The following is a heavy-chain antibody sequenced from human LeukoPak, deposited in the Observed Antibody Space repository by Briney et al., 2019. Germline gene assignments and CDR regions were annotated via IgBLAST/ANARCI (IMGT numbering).Heavy chain of an antibody. J-gene: IGHJ3*02. V-gene: IGHV1-18*01. D-gene: IGHD4-17*01. Sequence: ASVKVSCKASGYTFTSYGISWVRQAPGQGLEWMGWISAYNGNTNYAQKLQGRVTMTTDTSTSTAYMELRSLRSDDTAVYYCARGGRGDYRDHDAFDIWGQGTMVTVSS. CDR2: ISAYNGNT. CDR3: ARGGRGDYRDHDAFDI. CDR1: GYTFTSYG.